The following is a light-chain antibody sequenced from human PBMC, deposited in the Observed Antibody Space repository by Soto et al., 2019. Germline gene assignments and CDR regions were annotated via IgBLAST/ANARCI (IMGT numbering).Light chain of an antibody. Sequence: EKVMTQSPGSLSVSPGERAALSCRASQSVGSNLAWYQRKPGQAPRLLIYGASTRATGIPSRFSGSGSGTEFTLTISSLQSEDFAVYYCQQYYDLPWTFGQGTTVEIK. CDR2: GAS. V-gene: IGKV3-15*01. CDR3: QQYYDLPWT. CDR1: QSVGSN. J-gene: IGKJ1*01.